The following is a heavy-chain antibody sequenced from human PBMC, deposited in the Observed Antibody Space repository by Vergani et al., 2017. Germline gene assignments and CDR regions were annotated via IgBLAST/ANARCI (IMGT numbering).Heavy chain of an antibody. Sequence: EVQLVQSGAEVKKPGESLKISCQISGYSFTNYWIGWARQMPGKGLEWMGIIHPADSDTRYSPSFQGQVTISVDKSISTAYLQRSSLRAPDSAMYYCARLYGRDSGGSKYFDYWGQGTLVTVSS. D-gene: IGHD5-12*01. V-gene: IGHV5-51*01. CDR2: IHPADSDT. CDR1: GYSFTNYW. J-gene: IGHJ4*02. CDR3: ARLYGRDSGGSKYFDY.